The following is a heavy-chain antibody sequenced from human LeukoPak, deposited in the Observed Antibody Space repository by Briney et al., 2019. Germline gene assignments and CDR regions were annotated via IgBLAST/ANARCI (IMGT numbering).Heavy chain of an antibody. J-gene: IGHJ3*02. CDR2: ISAYNGNT. Sequence: GASVKVSCKASGYTFTSYGISWVRQAPGQGLEWMGWISAYNGNTNCAQKLQGRVTMTTDTSTSTASMELRSLRSEDTAVYYCARDRNPSYYYDSSGWAAFDIWGQGTMVTVSS. CDR1: GYTFTSYG. CDR3: ARDRNPSYYYDSSGWAAFDI. D-gene: IGHD3-22*01. V-gene: IGHV1-18*01.